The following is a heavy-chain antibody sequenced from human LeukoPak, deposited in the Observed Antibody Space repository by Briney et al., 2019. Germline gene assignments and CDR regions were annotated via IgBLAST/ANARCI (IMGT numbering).Heavy chain of an antibody. Sequence: ASVKVSRKASGYTFTRYYIHWVRQAPGQGLEWMGWINPNSGGTNYAQKFQGRVTMTRDTSISTAYMELSRLRSDDTAMYYCARGPLNYHGSGSQIDYWGQGTLVTVSS. CDR3: ARGPLNYHGSGSQIDY. D-gene: IGHD3-10*01. V-gene: IGHV1-2*02. CDR1: GYTFTRYY. CDR2: INPNSGGT. J-gene: IGHJ4*02.